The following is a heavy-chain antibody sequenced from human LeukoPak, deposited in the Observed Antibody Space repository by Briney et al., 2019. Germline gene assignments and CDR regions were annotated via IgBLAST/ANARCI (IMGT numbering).Heavy chain of an antibody. CDR3: AGHHPRNNF. D-gene: IGHD2/OR15-2a*01. Sequence: SETLSLPRTGSGGSLSSYFWGWVRRPPGKGLEWIAYISDIGSINYNPSLKSRVTISLDTSKNQFSLKLSSVTAADTAVYYCAGHHPRNNFWGQGTLVTVSS. CDR2: ISDIGSI. V-gene: IGHV4-59*08. J-gene: IGHJ4*02. CDR1: GGSLSSYF.